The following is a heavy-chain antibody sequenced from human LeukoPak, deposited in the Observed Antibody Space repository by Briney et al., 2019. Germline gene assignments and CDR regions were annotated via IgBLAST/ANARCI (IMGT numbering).Heavy chain of an antibody. CDR1: GYTFTTYY. CDR3: ARLSQQTFDI. V-gene: IGHV1-46*01. J-gene: IGHJ3*02. Sequence: ASVKVSCKASGYTFTTYYLHWVRQAPGQGLEWMGIIDPSGGSTSYAQNFQGRVTVTRDTSTSTVYMQLSSLRSDDTAVYYCARLSQQTFDIWGQGTLVTVSS. CDR2: IDPSGGST.